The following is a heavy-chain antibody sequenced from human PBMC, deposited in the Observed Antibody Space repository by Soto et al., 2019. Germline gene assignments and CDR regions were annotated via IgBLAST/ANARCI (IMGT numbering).Heavy chain of an antibody. Sequence: WGSLSLSCAASGFTFSDYYMSWFRQAPGKGLEWVSYISSSGHYTKDADSVQGRFTISRDNAKNTLYLQMHSLRAEDTALYFCVRDRGYPDSFEVWGRGTMVTVTS. D-gene: IGHD5-12*01. J-gene: IGHJ3*01. CDR3: VRDRGYPDSFEV. CDR2: ISSSGHYT. CDR1: GFTFSDYY. V-gene: IGHV3-11*06.